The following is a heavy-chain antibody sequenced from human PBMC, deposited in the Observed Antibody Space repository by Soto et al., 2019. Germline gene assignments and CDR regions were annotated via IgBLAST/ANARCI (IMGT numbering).Heavy chain of an antibody. D-gene: IGHD6-6*01. V-gene: IGHV1-2*02. CDR1: GYSFTTYY. J-gene: IGHJ4*02. Sequence: QVQMVQSGAEVKNPGASVKVSCKTSGYSFTTYYVHWVRQAPGQGLEWMGFIHPNTGRTKYAQKFQGRVTMTSATSIKTAYMELNRLTSADAAMYYCASVEGSASSAGDWGQGTLVTVS. CDR3: ASVEGSASSAGD. CDR2: IHPNTGRT.